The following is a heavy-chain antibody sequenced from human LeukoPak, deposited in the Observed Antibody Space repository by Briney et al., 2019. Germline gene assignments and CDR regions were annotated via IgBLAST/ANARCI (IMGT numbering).Heavy chain of an antibody. Sequence: SETLSLTCTVSGGSISSYYWSWIRQPPGKGLEWIGYIFYCGSTNYNPSLKSRVTISVDTSKNQFSLRLSSVTGADTAVYYCAREDTAMVTGYDYWGQGTLVTVSS. J-gene: IGHJ4*02. V-gene: IGHV4-59*01. CDR1: GGSISSYY. CDR2: IFYCGST. CDR3: AREDTAMVTGYDY. D-gene: IGHD5-18*01.